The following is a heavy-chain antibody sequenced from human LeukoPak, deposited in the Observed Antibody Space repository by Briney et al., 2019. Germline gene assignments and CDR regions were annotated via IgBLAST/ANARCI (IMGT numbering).Heavy chain of an antibody. D-gene: IGHD2-2*01. V-gene: IGHV4-59*01. CDR1: DGSIKSCY. Sequence: SETLSLTYSDSDGSIKSCYWSWIRQPPGKGLEWLGYIYYSGSTNYNPSLKSRVTISVDTSKNQFSLKLSSVTAADTAVYYCARGVGVVVPAPYYGMDVWGQGTTVTVSS. CDR3: ARGVGVVVPAPYYGMDV. J-gene: IGHJ6*02. CDR2: IYYSGST.